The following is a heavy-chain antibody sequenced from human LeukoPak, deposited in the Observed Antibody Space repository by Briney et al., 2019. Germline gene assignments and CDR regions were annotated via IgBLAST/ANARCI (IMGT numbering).Heavy chain of an antibody. CDR2: IIPIFGTA. Sequence: SVKVSCKASGGTFSSYAISWVRQAPGQGLEWMGGIIPIFGTANYAQKFQGRVTITADKSTSTAYMELSSLRSEDTAVYYCARAGTYSSGWRYYYYYMDVWGKGTTVTVSS. J-gene: IGHJ6*03. V-gene: IGHV1-69*06. CDR3: ARAGTYSSGWRYYYYYMDV. CDR1: GGTFSSYA. D-gene: IGHD6-19*01.